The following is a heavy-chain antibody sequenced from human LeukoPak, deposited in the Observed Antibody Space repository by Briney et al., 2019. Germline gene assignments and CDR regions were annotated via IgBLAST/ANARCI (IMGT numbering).Heavy chain of an antibody. CDR1: GFTFSSYS. J-gene: IGHJ3*02. CDR3: ARDYGIVVVLAARDDAFDI. Sequence: GGSLRLSCAASGFTFSSYSMNWVRQAPGKGLEWVSSISSSSSYIYYADSVKGRFTISRDNAKNSLYLQMNSLRAEDTAVYYCARDYGIVVVLAARDDAFDIWGQGTMVTVSS. CDR2: ISSSSSYI. V-gene: IGHV3-21*01. D-gene: IGHD2-2*01.